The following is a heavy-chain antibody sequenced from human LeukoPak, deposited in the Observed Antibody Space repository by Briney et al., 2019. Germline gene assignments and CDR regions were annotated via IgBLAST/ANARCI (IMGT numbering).Heavy chain of an antibody. CDR2: IWYDGSNK. CDR1: GFTFSSYG. CDR3: ARVSSSTGGNVDY. V-gene: IGHV3-33*01. J-gene: IGHJ4*02. D-gene: IGHD6-6*01. Sequence: PGRSLRLSCAASGFTFSSYGMHWVRQAPGKGLEWVAVIWYDGSNKYYADSVKGRFTISRDNAKNTLYLQMDSLRAEDTAVYYCARVSSSTGGNVDYWGQGTLVTVSS.